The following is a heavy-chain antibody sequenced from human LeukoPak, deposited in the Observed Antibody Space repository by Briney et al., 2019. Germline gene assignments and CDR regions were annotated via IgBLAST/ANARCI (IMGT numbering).Heavy chain of an antibody. CDR2: ISAYNGNT. Sequence: GASVKVSCKASGYTFTSYGISWVRQAPGQGLEWMGWISAYNGNTNYAQKLQGRVTMTTDTSTSTAYMELRSLRSDDTAVYSCAAWYYYDSSGYPVWYAFDIWGQGTMVTVSS. J-gene: IGHJ3*02. CDR3: AAWYYYDSSGYPVWYAFDI. CDR1: GYTFTSYG. D-gene: IGHD3-22*01. V-gene: IGHV1-18*01.